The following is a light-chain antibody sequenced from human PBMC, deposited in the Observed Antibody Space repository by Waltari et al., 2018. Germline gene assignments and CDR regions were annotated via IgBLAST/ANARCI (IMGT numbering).Light chain of an antibody. V-gene: IGKV1-NL1*01. CDR2: EAS. CDR1: QGITNR. Sequence: DIQMTQSPSSLSASVGDIVTITCRASQGITNRLAWYQQKQGETPKVLIYEASRLQSGIPSRFSGSGSGTDFTLTISSLQSEDFATYYCQHYSSTPYSFGQGTRVEIK. J-gene: IGKJ2*03. CDR3: QHYSSTPYS.